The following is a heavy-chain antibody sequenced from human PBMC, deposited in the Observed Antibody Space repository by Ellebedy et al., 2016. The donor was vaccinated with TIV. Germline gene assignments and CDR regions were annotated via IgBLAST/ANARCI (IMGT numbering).Heavy chain of an antibody. Sequence: MPSETLSLTCTVSGGSISSYYWSWIRQPPGKGLEWLGYIYYSGITNYNPSLKSRVTISVDKSKNQFSLKLSSVTAADTAVYYCARRSDYYGSGSYFSWFDPWGQGTLVTVSS. CDR3: ARRSDYYGSGSYFSWFDP. CDR2: IYYSGIT. CDR1: GGSISSYY. V-gene: IGHV4-59*01. D-gene: IGHD3-10*01. J-gene: IGHJ5*02.